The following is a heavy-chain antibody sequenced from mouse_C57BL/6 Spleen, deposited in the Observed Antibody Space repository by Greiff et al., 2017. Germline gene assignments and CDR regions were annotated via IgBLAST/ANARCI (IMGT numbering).Heavy chain of an antibody. CDR2: IDPSDSYT. CDR3: ALIYDGYLFAY. J-gene: IGHJ3*01. V-gene: IGHV1-69*01. CDR1: GYTFTSYW. D-gene: IGHD2-3*01. Sequence: QVQLQQPGAELVMPGASVKLSCKASGYTFTSYWMHWVKQRPGQGLEWIGEIDPSDSYTNYNQKFKGKYTLTVDKSSSTAYMQLSSLTSEDSAVYYCALIYDGYLFAYWGQGTLVTVSA.